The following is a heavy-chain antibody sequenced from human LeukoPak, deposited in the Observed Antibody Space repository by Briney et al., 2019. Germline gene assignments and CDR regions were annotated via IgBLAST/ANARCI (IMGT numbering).Heavy chain of an antibody. CDR1: GFTFSSYG. D-gene: IGHD6-19*01. Sequence: GGSLRLSCAASGFTFSSYGMHWVRQAPGKGLEWVAFIRYDGSNKYYADSVKGRFTISRDNSKNTLYLQMNSLRGEDTAVYYCAKVEYSSGWHFDYWGQGTLVTVSS. V-gene: IGHV3-30*02. CDR3: AKVEYSSGWHFDY. CDR2: IRYDGSNK. J-gene: IGHJ4*02.